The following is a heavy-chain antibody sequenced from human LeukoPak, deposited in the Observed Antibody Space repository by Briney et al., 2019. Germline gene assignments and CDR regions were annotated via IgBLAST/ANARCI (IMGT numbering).Heavy chain of an antibody. Sequence: SETLSLTCTASGGSISSYYWSWLRQPPGKRLVWIGYIHYSGSTNYSPSLKSRVTISVDTSKNQFSLNLTSVTAADSAVYYCARVSWFPGTSYYYMDVWGKGTTVTVSS. CDR3: ARVSWFPGTSYYYMDV. D-gene: IGHD1-1*01. CDR2: IHYSGST. CDR1: GGSISSYY. V-gene: IGHV4-59*01. J-gene: IGHJ6*03.